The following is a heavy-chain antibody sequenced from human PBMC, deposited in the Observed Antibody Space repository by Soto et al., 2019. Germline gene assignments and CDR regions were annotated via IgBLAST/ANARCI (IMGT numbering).Heavy chain of an antibody. D-gene: IGHD2-2*01. CDR1: GGSIRRYY. V-gene: IGHV4-59*01. CDR3: ARDHPPYCSSTSCYSWFDP. CDR2: IYYSGST. Sequence: SETLSLTCTVSGGSIRRYYWNWIRQPPRNCLEWIGYIYYSGSTNYNPSLKSRVTISVDTSKNQFSLKLSSVTAADTAVYYCARDHPPYCSSTSCYSWFDPWGQGTLVTVS. J-gene: IGHJ5*02.